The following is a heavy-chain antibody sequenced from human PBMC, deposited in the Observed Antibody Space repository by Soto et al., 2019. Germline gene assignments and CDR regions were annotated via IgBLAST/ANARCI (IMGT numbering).Heavy chain of an antibody. Sequence: SETLSLTCAVSGGSVSSNYWSWIRQPAGKGLEWIGRIYSSGTTNYNPSLRSRVTMSVDTSQDQFSLKLRSVTAADTAVYYCARDWLVVTATPQHDYYFYGVDVWGQGTTVTVSS. V-gene: IGHV4-4*07. J-gene: IGHJ6*02. CDR2: IYSSGTT. CDR3: ARDWLVVTATPQHDYYFYGVDV. CDR1: GGSVSSNY. D-gene: IGHD2-21*02.